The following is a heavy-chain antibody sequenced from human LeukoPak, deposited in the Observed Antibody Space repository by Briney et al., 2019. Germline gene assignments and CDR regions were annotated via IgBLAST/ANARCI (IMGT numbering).Heavy chain of an antibody. J-gene: IGHJ6*03. Sequence: ASVKVSCKVSGFTLADLSMHWVRQAPGKGLEWVGGFDRKNGDTIYAQRFRGRVTLTEGTPTGTAYMDLSSLSADDTAVYYCATGVFCATTTCPGYQHYYYFMDVWGKGTTVTVSS. D-gene: IGHD2-2*01. CDR3: ATGVFCATTTCPGYQHYYYFMDV. CDR2: FDRKNGDT. V-gene: IGHV1-24*01. CDR1: GFTLADLS.